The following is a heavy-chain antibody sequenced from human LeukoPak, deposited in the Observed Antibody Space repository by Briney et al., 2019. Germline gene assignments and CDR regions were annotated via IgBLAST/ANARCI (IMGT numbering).Heavy chain of an antibody. V-gene: IGHV4-59*01. CDR3: ARGPGYSSSWYPDPFDY. Sequence: PSETLSLTCAVYGGSFSGYYWSWIRQPPGKGLEWIGYIYYSGSTNYNPSLKSRVTISVDTSKNQFSLKLSSVTAADTAVYYCARGPGYSSSWYPDPFDYWGQGTLVTVSS. J-gene: IGHJ4*02. CDR2: IYYSGST. D-gene: IGHD6-13*01. CDR1: GGSFSGYY.